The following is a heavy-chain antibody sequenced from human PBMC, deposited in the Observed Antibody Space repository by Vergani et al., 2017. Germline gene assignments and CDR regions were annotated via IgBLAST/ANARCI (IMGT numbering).Heavy chain of an antibody. V-gene: IGHV1-69-2*01. CDR3: ATPQTVTTGGMEV. CDR2: VDPEDGET. Sequence: EVQLVQSGAEVKKPGATMKISCKVSGYTFTDHYMHWVKQAPGKGLEWMGLVDPEDGETIYAEKFKGRVTIAAGTSTDTARLELSSLRSEDTAVYYCATPQTVTTGGMEVWGQGTTVIVSS. J-gene: IGHJ6*02. CDR1: GYTFTDHY. D-gene: IGHD4-17*01.